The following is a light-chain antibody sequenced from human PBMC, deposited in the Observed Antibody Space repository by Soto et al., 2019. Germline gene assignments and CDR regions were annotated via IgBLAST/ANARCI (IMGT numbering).Light chain of an antibody. CDR1: HILSSSY. Sequence: EIVLTQSPGTLSLSPGERATLSGMASHILSSSYLAWYQQKPGQAPRLLIYGASSRATGIPARFSGSGSGTDFTITISRMEPADFAVYYCQQYGSSPLTFGGGTKVDIK. CDR3: QQYGSSPLT. J-gene: IGKJ4*01. CDR2: GAS. V-gene: IGKV3-20*01.